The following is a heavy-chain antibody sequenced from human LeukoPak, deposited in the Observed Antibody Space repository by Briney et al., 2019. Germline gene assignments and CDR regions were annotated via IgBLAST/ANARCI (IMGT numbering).Heavy chain of an antibody. Sequence: PGGSLRLSCAASGFTFSSYAMNWVRQAPGKGLEWVSVIYSGGSTYYADSVKGRFTIPRDNSKNTLYLQMNSLRAEDTAVYYCARGGPAAGRFDYWGQGTLVTVSS. J-gene: IGHJ4*02. V-gene: IGHV3-66*01. CDR2: IYSGGST. CDR3: ARGGPAAGRFDY. D-gene: IGHD6-13*01. CDR1: GFTFSSYA.